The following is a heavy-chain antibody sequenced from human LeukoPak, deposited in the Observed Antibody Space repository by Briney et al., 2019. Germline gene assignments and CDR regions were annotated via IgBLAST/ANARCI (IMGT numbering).Heavy chain of an antibody. D-gene: IGHD4-17*01. V-gene: IGHV3-23*01. CDR3: AKDLEVGYADYNWFDP. J-gene: IGHJ5*02. CDR2: ISSTDAGT. CDR1: GFSLSSYA. Sequence: GGSLRLSCAASGFSLSSYAMSWVRQAPGKGLEWVSAISSTDAGTYHADSVRGRFTISRDSSKNTLYLQMNSLRAEDTAVYYCAKDLEVGYADYNWFDPWGQGTLVTVSS.